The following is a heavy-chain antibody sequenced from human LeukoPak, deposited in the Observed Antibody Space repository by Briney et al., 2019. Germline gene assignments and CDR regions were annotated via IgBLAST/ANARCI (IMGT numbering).Heavy chain of an antibody. D-gene: IGHD1-14*01. J-gene: IGHJ4*02. CDR1: GFTVITND. CDR3: ARGVEPLAANTLAY. Sequence: PGGSPRLSCAASGFTVITNDMTWVRQPPGKGLEWVSVLYSDGNTKYADSVQGRFTISRDNSKNTLYLEMNSLSPDDTAVYYCARGVEPLAANTLAYWGQGTLVTVSS. CDR2: LYSDGNT. V-gene: IGHV3-53*01.